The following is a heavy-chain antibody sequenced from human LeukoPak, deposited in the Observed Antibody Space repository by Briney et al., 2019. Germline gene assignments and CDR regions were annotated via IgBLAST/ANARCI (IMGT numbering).Heavy chain of an antibody. CDR2: IYYSGST. CDR1: GGSISSYY. D-gene: IGHD5-12*01. J-gene: IGHJ4*02. Sequence: SETLSLTCTVSGGSISSYYWSWIRQPPGKGLEWIGYIYYSGSTNYNPSLKSRVTISVDTSKNQFSLKLSSVTAADTAVYYCARHLVAAPGGLDYWGQGTLVTVSS. V-gene: IGHV4-59*08. CDR3: ARHLVAAPGGLDY.